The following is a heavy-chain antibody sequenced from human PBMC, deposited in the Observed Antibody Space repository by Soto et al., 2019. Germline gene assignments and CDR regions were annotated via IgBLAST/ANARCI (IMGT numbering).Heavy chain of an antibody. V-gene: IGHV1-69*08. Sequence: QVQLVQSGAEVKKPGSSVKVSCKASGGTFSSYTISWVRQAPGQGLEWMGRIIPILGIANYAQKFQGRVMITADKSTSTAYMELSSLRSEDTAVYYCAREGFGYCSGGSCYSGEAFDIWGQGTMVTVSS. CDR2: IIPILGIA. CDR3: AREGFGYCSGGSCYSGEAFDI. J-gene: IGHJ3*02. D-gene: IGHD2-15*01. CDR1: GGTFSSYT.